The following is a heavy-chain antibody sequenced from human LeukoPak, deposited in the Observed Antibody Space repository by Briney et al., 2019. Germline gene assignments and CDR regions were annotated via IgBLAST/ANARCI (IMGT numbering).Heavy chain of an antibody. V-gene: IGHV3-30*03. J-gene: IGHJ3*02. CDR3: ARESSGYAFDI. CDR1: GFTFGNYA. Sequence: GGSLRLSCAASGFTFGNYAMSWVRQAPGKGLEWVAVISDDGTRKYYADSVQGRFTISRDNSKNTLYLQMNSLRAEDTAVYYCARESSGYAFDIWGQGTMVTVSS. CDR2: ISDDGTRK. D-gene: IGHD6-19*01.